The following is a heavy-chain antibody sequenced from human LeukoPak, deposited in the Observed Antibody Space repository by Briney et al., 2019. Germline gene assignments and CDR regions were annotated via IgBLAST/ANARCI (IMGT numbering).Heavy chain of an antibody. CDR2: IYHSGST. D-gene: IGHD3-3*01. Sequence: SETLSLTCTVSGYSISSGYYWGWIRQPPGKGLEWIGSIYHSGSTYYNPSLKSRVTISVDTSKNQFSLKLSSVTAADTAVYYCARGRFLEWLLNNWFGPWGQGTLVTVSS. CDR1: GYSISSGYY. V-gene: IGHV4-38-2*02. J-gene: IGHJ5*02. CDR3: ARGRFLEWLLNNWFGP.